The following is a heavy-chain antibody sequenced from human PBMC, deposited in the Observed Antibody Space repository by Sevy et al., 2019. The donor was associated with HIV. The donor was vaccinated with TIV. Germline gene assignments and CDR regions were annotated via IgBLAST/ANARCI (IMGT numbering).Heavy chain of an antibody. Sequence: ASVKVSCKASGYTFTGYYMHWVRQAPGQRLEWMGWISPASGGTNYAQKFQCRVTMTRDTSITTAYMELSRLRSDDTAVYYCAREVRYSSGGSCHHYYGMDVWGQGTTVTVSS. J-gene: IGHJ6*02. CDR1: GYTFTGYY. V-gene: IGHV1-2*02. CDR2: ISPASGGT. D-gene: IGHD2-15*01. CDR3: AREVRYSSGGSCHHYYGMDV.